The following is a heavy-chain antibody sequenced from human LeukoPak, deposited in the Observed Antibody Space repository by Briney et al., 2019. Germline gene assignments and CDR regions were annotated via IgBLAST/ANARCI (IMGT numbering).Heavy chain of an antibody. Sequence: AGGSLRLSCAASGFTFSSYAMSWVRQAPEKGLEWVSAISGSGGSTYYADSVKGRFTISRDNSKNTLYLQMNSLRAEDTAVYYCATLRETYCGGDCYSFDYWGQGTLVTVSS. V-gene: IGHV3-23*01. CDR2: ISGSGGST. CDR1: GFTFSSYA. D-gene: IGHD2-21*01. CDR3: ATLRETYCGGDCYSFDY. J-gene: IGHJ4*02.